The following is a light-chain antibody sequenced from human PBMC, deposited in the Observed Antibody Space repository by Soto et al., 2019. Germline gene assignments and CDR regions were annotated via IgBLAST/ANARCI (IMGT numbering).Light chain of an antibody. J-gene: IGLJ2*01. V-gene: IGLV1-51*01. CDR3: GTWYSSRSAGV. Sequence: QSVLTQPPSVSAAPGQKVTISCSGSSSNIGNNYVSWYQQLPGTAPKLLIYDNNKRPSGIPDRFSGSKSGTSATLGITGLQTGDEADYYCGTWYSSRSAGVFGGGTKLTVL. CDR1: SSNIGNNY. CDR2: DNN.